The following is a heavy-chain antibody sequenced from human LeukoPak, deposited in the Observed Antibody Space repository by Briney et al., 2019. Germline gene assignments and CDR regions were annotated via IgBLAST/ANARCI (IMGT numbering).Heavy chain of an antibody. J-gene: IGHJ6*02. V-gene: IGHV3-23*01. CDR3: AKGYYDFWSGYYDHATYYGMDV. D-gene: IGHD3-3*01. CDR1: GFTFSSYA. CDR2: ISGSGGST. Sequence: GGSLRLSCAASGFTFSSYAMSWVRQAPGKGLEWVSAISGSGGSTYYADSVKGRFTISRDNSKNTLYLQMNSLRAEDTAVYYCAKGYYDFWSGYYDHATYYGMDVWGQGTTVTVSS.